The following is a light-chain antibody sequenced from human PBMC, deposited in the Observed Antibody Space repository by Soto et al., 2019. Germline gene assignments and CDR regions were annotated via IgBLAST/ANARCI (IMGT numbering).Light chain of an antibody. J-gene: IGKJ1*01. V-gene: IGKV3D-20*01. CDR2: DAS. Sequence: EIVLTQSPDTLSLSPGERATLSCRASQRVSSSYLAWYQQKPGLAPRLLIYDASSRATGIPDRFSGSGSGTDFTLTISRLEPEDFAVYYCQQYGSSLTWTFGQGTKVDIK. CDR1: QRVSSSY. CDR3: QQYGSSLTWT.